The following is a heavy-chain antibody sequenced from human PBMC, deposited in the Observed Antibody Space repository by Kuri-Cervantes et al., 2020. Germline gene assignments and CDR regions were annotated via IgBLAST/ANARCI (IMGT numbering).Heavy chain of an antibody. CDR1: GGSIISNNW. V-gene: IGHV4-4*02. CDR3: GRAPES. Sequence: SCTVSGGSIISNNWWSLVRQSPGKGLEWIGDISHTGKTNHNPSLKSRLTISVDMSKNQFSLQLRSVTAADTAVYYCGRAPESWGQGTLVTVSS. J-gene: IGHJ5*02. CDR2: ISHTGKT.